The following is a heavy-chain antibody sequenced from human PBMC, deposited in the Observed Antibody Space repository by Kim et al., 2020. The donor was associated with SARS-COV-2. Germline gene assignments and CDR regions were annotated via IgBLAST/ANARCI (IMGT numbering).Heavy chain of an antibody. V-gene: IGHV3-23*01. CDR2: ISATGGTT. D-gene: IGHD6-19*01. J-gene: IGHJ6*02. CDR1: GFTFSDFA. CDR3: ASSQAYSSTIYGMDV. Sequence: GGSLRLSCAASGFTFSDFAVNWVRQAPGKGLEWVSAISATGGTTYYADSVKGRFTISRDNSKSTLYLQINSLRAEDTAAYYCASSQAYSSTIYGMDVWGQGTTVTVSS.